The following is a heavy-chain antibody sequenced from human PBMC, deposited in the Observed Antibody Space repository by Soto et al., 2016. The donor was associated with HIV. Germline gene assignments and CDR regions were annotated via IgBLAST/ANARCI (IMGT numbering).Heavy chain of an antibody. J-gene: IGHJ4*02. Sequence: QVQLVQSGAEVKKPGASVKVSCKASGYTFTGYYMHWVRQAPGQGLECMGWINPNSGGTNYAQKFQGRVTMTRDTSISTAYMELSRLRSDDTAVYYCARALDYYDSSGYYFDYWGQGTLVTVSS. CDR3: ARALDYYDSSGYYFDY. CDR2: INPNSGGT. CDR1: GYTFTGYY. V-gene: IGHV1-2*02. D-gene: IGHD3-22*01.